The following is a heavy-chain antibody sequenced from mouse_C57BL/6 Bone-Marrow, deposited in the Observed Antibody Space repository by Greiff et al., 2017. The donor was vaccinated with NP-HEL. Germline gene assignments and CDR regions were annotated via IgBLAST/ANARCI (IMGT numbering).Heavy chain of an antibody. CDR2: IYPGSGST. V-gene: IGHV1-55*01. CDR3: ARVADYGYGFAY. CDR1: GYTFTSYW. D-gene: IGHD2-2*01. J-gene: IGHJ3*01. Sequence: VQLQQPGAELVKPGASVKMSCKASGYTFTSYWITWVKQRPGQGLEWIGDIYPGSGSTNYNEKFKSKATLTVDKSSSTAYMQLSSLTSEDSAVYYCARVADYGYGFAYWGQGTLVTVSA.